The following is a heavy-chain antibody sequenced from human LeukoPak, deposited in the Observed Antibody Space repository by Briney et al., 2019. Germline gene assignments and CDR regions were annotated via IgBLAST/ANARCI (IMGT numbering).Heavy chain of an antibody. J-gene: IGHJ6*04. V-gene: IGHV1-18*04. CDR2: ISAYNGNT. CDR1: GYTFTSYG. D-gene: IGHD3-9*01. CDR3: ARDHYYDILTGYYPPLYYGMDV. Sequence: AAVTVSCKASGYTFTSYGISLVRLAPGQGLEWMGWISAYNGNTNYSQKLQGRVTMTTNTSTSTAYMELRSLRSDDTAVYYCARDHYYDILTGYYPPLYYGMDVWGKGTTVTVSS.